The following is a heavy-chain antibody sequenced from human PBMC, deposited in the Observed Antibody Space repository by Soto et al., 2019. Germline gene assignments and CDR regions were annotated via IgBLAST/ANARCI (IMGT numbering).Heavy chain of an antibody. V-gene: IGHV5-10-1*01. D-gene: IGHD1-7*01. CDR2: IDPRDSYT. Sequence: GESLKIACEASGYSFTTYWISWVRQMPGKGLEWMGAIDPRDSYTKYSPSFQGHVTISVDKSISTAYLQWNSLKASDTAIYYCAREKSDLELFNWLDPWGQGTLVTVSS. CDR3: AREKSDLELFNWLDP. J-gene: IGHJ5*02. CDR1: GYSFTTYW.